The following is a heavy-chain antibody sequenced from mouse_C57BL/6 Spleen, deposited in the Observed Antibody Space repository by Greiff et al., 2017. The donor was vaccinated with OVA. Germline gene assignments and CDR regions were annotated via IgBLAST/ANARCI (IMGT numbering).Heavy chain of an antibody. D-gene: IGHD2-1*01. CDR3: ARWGYYGNYFDY. CDR1: GYTFTSYW. Sequence: VQLQQPGAELVMPGASVKLSCKASGYTFTSYWMHWVKQRPGQGLEWIGEIDPSDSYTNYNQKFKGKSTLTVDKSSSTAYMQLSSLTSEDSAVYYCARWGYYGNYFDYWGQGTTLTVSS. J-gene: IGHJ2*01. V-gene: IGHV1-69*01. CDR2: IDPSDSYT.